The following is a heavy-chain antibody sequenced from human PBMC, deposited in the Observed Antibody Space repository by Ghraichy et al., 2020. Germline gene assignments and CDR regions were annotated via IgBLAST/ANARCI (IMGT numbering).Heavy chain of an antibody. Sequence: SQTLSLTCTVSGGSISSGSYYWSWIRQPAGKGLEWIGRIYTSGSTNYNPSLKSRVTISVDTSKNQFSLKLSSVTAADTAVYYCARAPRGYSGYDSVGNWFDPWGQGTLVTVSS. CDR1: GGSISSGSYY. J-gene: IGHJ5*02. V-gene: IGHV4-61*02. D-gene: IGHD5-12*01. CDR3: ARAPRGYSGYDSVGNWFDP. CDR2: IYTSGST.